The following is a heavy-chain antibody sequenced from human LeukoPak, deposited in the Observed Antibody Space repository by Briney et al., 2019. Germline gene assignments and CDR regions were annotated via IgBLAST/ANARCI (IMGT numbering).Heavy chain of an antibody. D-gene: IGHD3-3*01. V-gene: IGHV3-74*01. CDR1: GFTFSSYW. J-gene: IGHJ3*02. CDR2: INSDGSST. CDR3: ARVVEWFPGKVDAFDI. Sequence: PGGSLRLSCAASGFTFSSYWMHWVRQAPGKGLVWVSRINSDGSSTSYADSVKGRFTISRDNAKNTLHLQMNSLRAGDTAVYYCARVVEWFPGKVDAFDIWGQGTMVTVSS.